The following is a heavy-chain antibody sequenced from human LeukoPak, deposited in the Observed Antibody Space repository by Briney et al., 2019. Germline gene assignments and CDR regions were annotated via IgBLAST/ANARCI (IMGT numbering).Heavy chain of an antibody. Sequence: GGSLRLSCAASGFTFSSYAMSWVRQAPGKGLEWVSAISGSGGSTYYADSVKGRFTISRDNSKNTLYLQTNSLRAEDTAVYYCAKGLGATRYYFDYWGQGTLVTVSS. CDR2: ISGSGGST. CDR3: AKGLGATRYYFDY. D-gene: IGHD1-26*01. J-gene: IGHJ4*02. V-gene: IGHV3-23*01. CDR1: GFTFSSYA.